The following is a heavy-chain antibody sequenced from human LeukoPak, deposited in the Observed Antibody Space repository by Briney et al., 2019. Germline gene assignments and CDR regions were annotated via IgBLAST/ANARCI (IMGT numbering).Heavy chain of an antibody. CDR1: GFTVSSNY. CDR2: IYSGGST. J-gene: IGHJ3*02. CDR3: ARDHITMVRGVIYDAFDI. D-gene: IGHD3-10*01. V-gene: IGHV3-53*01. Sequence: GGSLRLSCAASGFTVSSNYMSWVRQAPGKGLEWVSVIYSGGSTYYADSVKGRFTISRDNFKNTLYLQMNSLRAEDTAVYYCARDHITMVRGVIYDAFDIWGQGTMVTVS.